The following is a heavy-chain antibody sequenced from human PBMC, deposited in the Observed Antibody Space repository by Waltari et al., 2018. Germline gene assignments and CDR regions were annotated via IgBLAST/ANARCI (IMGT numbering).Heavy chain of an antibody. D-gene: IGHD1-1*01. CDR3: AADRGQLERGGAFDI. V-gene: IGHV1-58*01. J-gene: IGHJ3*02. CDR2: IFVGSGNT. Sequence: QMQLVQSGPEVKKPGTSVKVSCKASGFTFTSSAVQWVRQARGQRLEWIGWIFVGSGNTNYAQKFQERVTITRDMSTSTAYMELSSLRSEDTAVYYCAADRGQLERGGAFDIWGQGTMVTVSS. CDR1: GFTFTSSA.